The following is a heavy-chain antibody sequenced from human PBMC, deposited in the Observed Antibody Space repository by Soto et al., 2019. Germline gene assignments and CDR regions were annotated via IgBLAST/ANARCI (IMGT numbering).Heavy chain of an antibody. Sequence: EVQLVESGGGLVQPGGSLRLSCAASGITVITNYFSWVRQAPGQGLEWVSGIYSDGSTHYADSVKGRFTISRDNSKNTPYLQMNTLRAEDTGVYYCTRDPTTSIVTDYWGQGTLVTVSS. CDR2: IYSDGST. CDR1: GITVITNY. CDR3: TRDPTTSIVTDY. V-gene: IGHV3-66*01. J-gene: IGHJ4*02. D-gene: IGHD2-21*01.